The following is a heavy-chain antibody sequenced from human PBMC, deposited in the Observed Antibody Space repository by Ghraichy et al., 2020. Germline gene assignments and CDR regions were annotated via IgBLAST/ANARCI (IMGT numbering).Heavy chain of an antibody. CDR2: IYTSGST. D-gene: IGHD2-15*01. Sequence: SQTLSLTCTVSGGSISSGSYYWSWIRQPAGKGLEWIGRIYTSGSTNYNPSLKSRVTISVDTSKNQFSLKLSSVTAADTAVYYCARAVGYCSGGSCYDVGIQLWFGENYYFDYWGQGTLVTVSS. CDR3: ARAVGYCSGGSCYDVGIQLWFGENYYFDY. J-gene: IGHJ4*02. CDR1: GGSISSGSYY. V-gene: IGHV4-61*02.